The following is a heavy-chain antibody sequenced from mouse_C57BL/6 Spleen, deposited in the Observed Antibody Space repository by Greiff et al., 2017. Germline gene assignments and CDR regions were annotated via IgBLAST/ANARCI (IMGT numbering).Heavy chain of an antibody. CDR3: TTGGYYAMDY. J-gene: IGHJ4*01. Sequence: EVQLQQSGAEFVRPGASVKLSCTASGFNIKDDYMHWVKQRPEPGLEWIGWIDPENGDTEYASNLQGKATITADTSSNTAYLQLSSLTSEDTAVYYVTTGGYYAMDYWGQGTSVTVSS. V-gene: IGHV14-4*01. CDR1: GFNIKDDY. CDR2: IDPENGDT.